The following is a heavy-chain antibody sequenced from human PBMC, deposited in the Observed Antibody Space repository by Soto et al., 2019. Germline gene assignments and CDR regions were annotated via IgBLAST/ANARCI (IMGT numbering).Heavy chain of an antibody. V-gene: IGHV4-39*01. J-gene: IGHJ5*02. CDR3: ARRPDFRDHGWFDP. Sequence: SETLSLTCTVSGGSIISTFYYWGWLRQPPGRGLEWIANIHYSGETHYSPPLKSRVAISVDTSKSQFSLTLDSVTAADTAVYYCARRPDFRDHGWFDPWGQGILVTVS. D-gene: IGHD4-17*01. CDR1: GGSIISTFYY. CDR2: IHYSGET.